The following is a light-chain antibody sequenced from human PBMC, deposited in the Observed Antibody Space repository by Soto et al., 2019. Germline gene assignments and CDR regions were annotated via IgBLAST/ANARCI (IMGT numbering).Light chain of an antibody. J-gene: IGKJ4*01. Sequence: IQLTQSPSSLSASVGDIVTITCRASQDINSYLAWYQQKPGKAPNLVIYAGTSLQSGVPSRFSGSGSGTEFTLTISSLQPEDFATYYCQQLHVYPSTFGGGTKVDIK. V-gene: IGKV1-9*01. CDR3: QQLHVYPST. CDR1: QDINSY. CDR2: AGT.